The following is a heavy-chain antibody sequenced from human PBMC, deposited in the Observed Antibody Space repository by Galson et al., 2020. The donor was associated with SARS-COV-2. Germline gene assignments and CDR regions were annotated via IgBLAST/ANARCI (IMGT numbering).Heavy chain of an antibody. Sequence: SETLSLTCSVSGGSISSGGYSWSWIRQPPGRGLEWIGYIYYSGSAYFNPSLKSRVTISIDRSNNQFSLHLNSVTAADTAVYYCARGVEWQREKRVDPWGQGILVTVSS. J-gene: IGHJ5*02. CDR1: GGSISSGGYS. CDR2: IYYSGSA. D-gene: IGHD5-12*01. CDR3: ARGVEWQREKRVDP. V-gene: IGHV4-30-2*01.